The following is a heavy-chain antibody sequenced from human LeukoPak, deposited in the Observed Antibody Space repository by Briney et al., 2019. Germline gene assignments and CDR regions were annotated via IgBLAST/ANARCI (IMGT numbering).Heavy chain of an antibody. J-gene: IGHJ4*02. CDR1: GFTFSSYA. D-gene: IGHD3-22*01. Sequence: GGSLRLSCAASGFTFSSYAMSWVRQAPGKGLEWVANIKQDGSEKYYVDSVKGRFTISRDNAKNSLYLQMNSLRAEDTAVYYCARDPHYYDSSGPYYFDYWGQGTLVTVSS. CDR3: ARDPHYYDSSGPYYFDY. CDR2: IKQDGSEK. V-gene: IGHV3-7*01.